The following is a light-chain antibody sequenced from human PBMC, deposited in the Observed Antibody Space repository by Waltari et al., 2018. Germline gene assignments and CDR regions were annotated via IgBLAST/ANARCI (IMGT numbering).Light chain of an antibody. Sequence: QSVLTQPPSVSGAPGHSVTISCTGSRSNIGAGHDVHWYQQLPGAAPKLLIYAFSNRPSGVPDRFYGSKSGTSASLAINGLQAEDEAVYYCQSYDSSLSAVFGGGTKVTVL. CDR2: AFS. J-gene: IGLJ3*02. CDR3: QSYDSSLSAV. V-gene: IGLV1-40*01. CDR1: RSNIGAGHD.